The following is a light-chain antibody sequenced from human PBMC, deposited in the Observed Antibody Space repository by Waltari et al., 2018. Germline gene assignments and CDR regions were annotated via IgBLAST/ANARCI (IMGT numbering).Light chain of an antibody. CDR2: AAS. CDR1: QSVSKC. V-gene: IGKV3-20*01. CDR3: QHHERLPAK. Sequence: EIELTQSPGTLSSSAGDRATITCRASQSVSKCLAWYQQRPGQAPRLLIYAASTRDTGIPDRFSGSGSGTEFSLTISRLQPDDFAVYYCQHHERLPAKFGQGTKVEIK. J-gene: IGKJ1*01.